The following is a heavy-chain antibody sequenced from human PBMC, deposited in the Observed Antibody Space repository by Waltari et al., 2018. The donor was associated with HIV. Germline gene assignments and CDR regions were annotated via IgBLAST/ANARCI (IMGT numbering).Heavy chain of an antibody. D-gene: IGHD1-26*01. CDR3: ATPVVGVGATPTYYYGMDV. CDR1: GGTFSSYA. Sequence: QVQLVQSGAEVKKPGSSVKVSCKASGGTFSSYAISWVRQAPGQGLEWMGGIIPIFGTANYAQKFQGRGTITADESTSTAYMELSSLRSEDTAVYYCATPVVGVGATPTYYYGMDVWGQGTTVTVSS. V-gene: IGHV1-69*01. J-gene: IGHJ6*02. CDR2: IIPIFGTA.